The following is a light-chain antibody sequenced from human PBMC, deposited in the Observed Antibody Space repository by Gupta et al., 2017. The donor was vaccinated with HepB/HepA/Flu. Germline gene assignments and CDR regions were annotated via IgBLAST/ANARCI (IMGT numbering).Light chain of an antibody. CDR2: GDN. J-gene: IGLJ2*01. CDR3: QVWDSSTVV. Sequence: SYELTHPLSLSLALGQTARITCGGNNIGSKNVHWYQQKPGQAPVLVIYGDNNRPSGIPERFSASNSGNTATLTISRAQAGDEADYYCQVWDSSTVVFGGGTKLTVL. CDR1: NIGSKN. V-gene: IGLV3-9*01.